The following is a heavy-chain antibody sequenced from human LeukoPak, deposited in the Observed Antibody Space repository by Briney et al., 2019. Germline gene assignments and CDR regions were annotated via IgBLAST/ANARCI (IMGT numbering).Heavy chain of an antibody. J-gene: IGHJ4*02. V-gene: IGHV3-23*01. CDR2: ISAGGAT. D-gene: IGHD3-3*01. Sequence: GGSLRLSCAASGFTFGSQVMRWVRQAPGKGLEWVSTISAGGATFYADSVRGRFTISRDNSKNTLYLQMNSLRAVDTGVYYCAKRSASLHYYEYWGQGTLVTVSS. CDR3: AKRSASLHYYEY. CDR1: GFTFGSQV.